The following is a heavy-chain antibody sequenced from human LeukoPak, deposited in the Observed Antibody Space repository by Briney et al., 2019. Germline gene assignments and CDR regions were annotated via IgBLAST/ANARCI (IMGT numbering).Heavy chain of an antibody. D-gene: IGHD6-19*01. V-gene: IGHV3-30*18. CDR2: MSHDGSNK. J-gene: IGHJ4*02. Sequence: GRSLRLSCAASGFTFSIYAMHWVSQPDGDLLGWVAVMSHDGSNKYYGDSVKGRFTISRDNSKNTLYLQMNSLRAEDTAVYYCAKLDSSGWSRPFDYWGQGTLVTVSS. CDR3: AKLDSSGWSRPFDY. CDR1: GFTFSIYA.